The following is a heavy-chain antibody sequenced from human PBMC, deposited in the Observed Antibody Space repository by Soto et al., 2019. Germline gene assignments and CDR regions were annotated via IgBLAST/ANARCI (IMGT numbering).Heavy chain of an antibody. CDR2: IQNDASLT. V-gene: IGHV3-74*01. J-gene: IGHJ6*02. Sequence: GGSLRLSCAASGFTFDYYWMHWVRQVPGKGLLWVSHIQNDASLTTYADSVTGRFTISRDNSKNTLYLQMNSLRVEDTAMYYCVRENYYYGMDVWGQGTAVTVSS. CDR1: GFTFDYYW. CDR3: VRENYYYGMDV.